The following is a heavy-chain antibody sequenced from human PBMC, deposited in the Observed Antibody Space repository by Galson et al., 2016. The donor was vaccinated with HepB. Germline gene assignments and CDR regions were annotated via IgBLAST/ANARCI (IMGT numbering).Heavy chain of an antibody. D-gene: IGHD4-23*01. J-gene: IGHJ4*02. V-gene: IGHV4-39*01. Sequence: SETLSLTCTVSGGSISSGRYCWGWIRQPPGEGLGWITTISYNWNTFYNPSLKGRGTISAVTSKNQFSLKLTSVTAADTAVYFCARLGGNSGTVDSWGQGTLVTVSS. CDR3: ARLGGNSGTVDS. CDR1: GGSISSGRYC. CDR2: ISYNWNT.